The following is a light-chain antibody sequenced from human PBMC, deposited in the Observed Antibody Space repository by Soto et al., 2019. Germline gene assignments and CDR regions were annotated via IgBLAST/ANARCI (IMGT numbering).Light chain of an antibody. V-gene: IGLV2-11*01. CDR1: SSDVGGYNQ. J-gene: IGLJ1*01. Sequence: QSALTQPRSVSGSPGQSVTISCTGTSSDVGGYNQVSWYQQHPGKALKVMIYDVSKRPSGVPDRFSGSKSGNTASLTISGLQAEDEADYYCCSYAGRYTPYVFGTGTQLTVL. CDR2: DVS. CDR3: CSYAGRYTPYV.